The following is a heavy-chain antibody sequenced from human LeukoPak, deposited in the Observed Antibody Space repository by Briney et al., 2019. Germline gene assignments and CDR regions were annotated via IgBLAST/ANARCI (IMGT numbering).Heavy chain of an antibody. J-gene: IGHJ5*01. D-gene: IGHD2-21*01. CDR2: ISAYNGNT. Sequence: GASVKVSCKASGYTFTSYGISWVRQAPGQGLEWMGWISAYNGNTNYAQKLQGRVTMTTDTSTSTAYMELRSLRSDDTAVYYCARDPGPRDFVLSDLLGWVGPLGQGTPVNV. CDR3: ARDPGPRDFVLSDLLGWVGP. CDR1: GYTFTSYG. V-gene: IGHV1-18*04.